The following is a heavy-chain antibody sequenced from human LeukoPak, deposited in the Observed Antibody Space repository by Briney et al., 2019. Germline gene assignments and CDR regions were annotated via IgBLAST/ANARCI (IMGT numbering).Heavy chain of an antibody. CDR1: GFTFSSYS. Sequence: GGSLRLSCAASGFTFSSYSMNWVRQAPGKGLEWVSSISSSSSYIYYADSVKGRFTISRDNAKNSLYRQMNSLRAEDTAVYYCARILKYCSSTSCQLDYWGQGTLVTVSS. CDR3: ARILKYCSSTSCQLDY. V-gene: IGHV3-21*01. J-gene: IGHJ4*02. D-gene: IGHD2-2*01. CDR2: ISSSSSYI.